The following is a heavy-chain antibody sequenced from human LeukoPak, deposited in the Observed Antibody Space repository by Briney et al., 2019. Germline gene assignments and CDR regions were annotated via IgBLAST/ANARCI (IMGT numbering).Heavy chain of an antibody. J-gene: IGHJ4*02. D-gene: IGHD6-13*01. CDR3: ARSVYDLRGQRLVPGLDY. V-gene: IGHV3-48*03. Sequence: GGSLRLSCAASGFTFGSYEMNWVRQVPGKGLEWVAYIGTIISTTYYADSVKGRFTVSRDDAKSSLYLQMSSLRAEDTAIYYCARSVYDLRGQRLVPGLDYWGQGTLVTVSS. CDR1: GFTFGSYE. CDR2: IGTIISTT.